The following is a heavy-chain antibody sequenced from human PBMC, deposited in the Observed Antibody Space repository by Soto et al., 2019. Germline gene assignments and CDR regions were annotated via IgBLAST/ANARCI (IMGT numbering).Heavy chain of an antibody. CDR1: GGSISSGGYY. Sequence: SETLSLTCTVSGGSISSGGYYWSWIRQHPGKGLEWIGYIYYSGSTYYNPSLKSRVTISVDTPKNQFSLKLSSVTAADTAVYYGARNFSGDLYFDYGVKGTLVTVS. D-gene: IGHD3-10*01. CDR2: IYYSGST. J-gene: IGHJ4*02. CDR3: ARNFSGDLYFDY. V-gene: IGHV4-31*03.